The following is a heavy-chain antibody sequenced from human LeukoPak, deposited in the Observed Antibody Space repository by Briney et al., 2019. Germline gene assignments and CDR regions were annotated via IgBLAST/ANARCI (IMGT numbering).Heavy chain of an antibody. CDR1: GFTLGSHD. Sequence: PGGSLRLSCTASGFTLGSHDMHWVRQIPGQGLEWVAAVSSGFHAFFADSVQGRFTVSREDARNSLYLQMNSLRAWDTAVYYCVREARGYHYTYFDYWGQGTLVTVSS. V-gene: IGHV3-13*01. D-gene: IGHD5-18*01. CDR3: VREARGYHYTYFDY. J-gene: IGHJ4*02. CDR2: VSSGFHA.